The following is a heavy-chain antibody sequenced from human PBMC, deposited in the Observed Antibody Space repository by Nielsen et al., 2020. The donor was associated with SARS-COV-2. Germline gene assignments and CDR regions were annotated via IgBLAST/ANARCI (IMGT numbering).Heavy chain of an antibody. Sequence: GESLKISCAASGFTFSNAWMSWVRQAPGKGLEWVGRIKSKTDGGTTDYAAPVKGRFTISRDDSKNTLYLQMNSLKTEDTAVYYCTTDIALRDYYYGMDVWGQGTTVTVSS. CDR1: GFTFSNAW. D-gene: IGHD2-15*01. J-gene: IGHJ6*02. V-gene: IGHV3-15*01. CDR2: IKSKTDGGTT. CDR3: TTDIALRDYYYGMDV.